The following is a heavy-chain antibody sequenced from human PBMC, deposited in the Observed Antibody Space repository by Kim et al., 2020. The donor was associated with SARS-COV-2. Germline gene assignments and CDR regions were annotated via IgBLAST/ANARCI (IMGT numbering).Heavy chain of an antibody. V-gene: IGHV6-1*01. CDR1: GDSVSSNSAA. D-gene: IGHD3-10*01. Sequence: TLSLTCAISGDSVSSNSAAWNWIRQSPSRGLEWLGRTYYRSKWYNDYAVSVKSRITINPDTSKNQFSLQLNSVTPEDTAVYYCASGGLWFGEPSGWFDPWGQGTLVTVSS. CDR3: ASGGLWFGEPSGWFDP. J-gene: IGHJ5*02. CDR2: TYYRSKWYN.